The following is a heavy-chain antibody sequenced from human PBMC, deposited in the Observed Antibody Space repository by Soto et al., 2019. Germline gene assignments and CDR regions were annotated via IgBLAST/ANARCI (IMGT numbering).Heavy chain of an antibody. Sequence: QVPLQESGPGLVKPSQTLSLTCTVSGGSINGGRYYWNWIRQHPGKGLEWIGYIYESGTTDYNPSLKRRGIISEATSKNQFSLRLSSVTAADTAIYYCARDRGFGMDAWGQGTMVIVSS. CDR2: IYESGTT. J-gene: IGHJ6*02. CDR3: ARDRGFGMDA. V-gene: IGHV4-31*03. CDR1: GGSINGGRYY.